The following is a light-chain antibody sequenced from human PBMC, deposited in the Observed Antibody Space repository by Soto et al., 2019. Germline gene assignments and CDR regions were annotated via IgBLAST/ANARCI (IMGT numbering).Light chain of an antibody. CDR2: AAS. CDR1: QGIRNA. Sequence: AIQMTLSPSSLSASVGDRVTITCRASQGIRNALGWYQQKPGKAPKLLIYAASSLQSGFPSRFSGSGSGTDFTLTISSLQPEDVATYYCRQDYNYIRTFGQGTKVEIK. J-gene: IGKJ1*01. CDR3: RQDYNYIRT. V-gene: IGKV1-6*01.